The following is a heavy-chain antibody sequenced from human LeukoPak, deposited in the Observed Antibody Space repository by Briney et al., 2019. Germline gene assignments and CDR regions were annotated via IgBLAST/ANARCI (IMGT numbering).Heavy chain of an antibody. CDR3: ARPAYCSGGSCYSYFQH. V-gene: IGHV4-39*01. D-gene: IGHD2-15*01. CDR2: IYYSGST. J-gene: IGHJ1*01. Sequence: PSETLSVTCTVTGGSISSSSYYWGWIRQPPGKGLEWIGSIYYSGSTYYNPSLKSRDTISVDTSKNQFSLKLSSVTAADTAVYYCARPAYCSGGSCYSYFQHWGQGTLVTVSS. CDR1: GGSISSSSYY.